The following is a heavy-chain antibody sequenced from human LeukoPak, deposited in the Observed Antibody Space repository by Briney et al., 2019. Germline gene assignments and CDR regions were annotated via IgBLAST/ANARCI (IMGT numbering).Heavy chain of an antibody. CDR2: ISSSSSYI. CDR1: GFTFSSYS. V-gene: IGHV3-21*01. J-gene: IGHJ3*02. Sequence: GGSLRLSCAASGFTFSSYSMNWVRQAPGKGLEWVSSISSSSSYIYYADSVKGRFTISRDNAKNSLYLQMNSLRAEDTAVYYCAISDYREGAFDIWGQGTMVTVSS. CDR3: AISDYREGAFDI. D-gene: IGHD4-17*01.